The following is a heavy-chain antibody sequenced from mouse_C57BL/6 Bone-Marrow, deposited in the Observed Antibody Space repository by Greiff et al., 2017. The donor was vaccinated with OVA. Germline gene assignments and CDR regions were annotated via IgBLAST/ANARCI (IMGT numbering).Heavy chain of an antibody. CDR1: GYTFTSYW. V-gene: IGHV1-59*01. J-gene: IGHJ2*01. CDR2: IDPSDSYT. CDR3: ALDSSGYVSYFDD. D-gene: IGHD3-2*02. Sequence: QVQLQQPGAELVRPGTSVKLSCKASGYTFTSYWMHWVKQRPGQGLEWIGVIDPSDSYTNYNQKFKGKATLTVDTSSSTAYMQLSSLTSEDSAVYYCALDSSGYVSYFDDWGQGTTLTVSS.